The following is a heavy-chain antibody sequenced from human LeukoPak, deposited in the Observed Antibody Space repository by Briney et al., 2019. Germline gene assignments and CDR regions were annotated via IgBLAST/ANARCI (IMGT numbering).Heavy chain of an antibody. Sequence: PGGSLRLSCAASGFTFSSYDMTWVRQAPGKGLEWVSSISTSGGSTYNADSGKGGFTISRDDSKNTLYQKRNILRAENAAVYNCAKAVDSSGWRWSDPWGQGTLVTVSS. D-gene: IGHD6-19*01. V-gene: IGHV3-23*01. J-gene: IGHJ5*02. CDR1: GFTFSSYD. CDR2: ISTSGGST. CDR3: AKAVDSSGWRWSDP.